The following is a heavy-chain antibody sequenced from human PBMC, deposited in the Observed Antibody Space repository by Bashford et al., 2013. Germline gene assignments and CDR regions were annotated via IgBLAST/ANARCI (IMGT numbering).Heavy chain of an antibody. D-gene: IGHD3-10*01. CDR3: AREAGEGDN. J-gene: IGHJ4*02. CDR2: ITGSSSHK. V-gene: IGHV3-21*01. Sequence: VRQASRKGLEWVSSITGSSSHKYYADSVKGRFTISRDNAKNSLYLQMNSLRAEDTAVYYCAREAGEGDNWGQGTLVTVSS.